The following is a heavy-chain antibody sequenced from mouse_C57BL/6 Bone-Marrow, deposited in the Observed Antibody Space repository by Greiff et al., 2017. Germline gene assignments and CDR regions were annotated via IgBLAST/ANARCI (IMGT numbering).Heavy chain of an antibody. CDR2: ISSGGSYT. CDR3: AREGY. Sequence: EVQGVESGGDLVKPGGSLKLSCAASGFTFSSYGMSWVRQTPDKRLEWVATISSGGSYTYYPDSVKGRFTISRDNAKNTLYLQMSSLKSEDTAMYYCAREGYWGQGTSVTVSS. CDR1: GFTFSSYG. J-gene: IGHJ4*01. V-gene: IGHV5-6*01.